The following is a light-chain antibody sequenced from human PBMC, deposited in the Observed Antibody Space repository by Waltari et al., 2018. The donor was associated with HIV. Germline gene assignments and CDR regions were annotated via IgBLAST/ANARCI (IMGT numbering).Light chain of an antibody. Sequence: QSALTPPRSLSGSPGQSVTISITGTSSDVGSYNYVSWYQHHPGKAPNLRLYEVSERPSGVPDRFSGSKSGNTASLTISGLQAEDEADYYRCSYAGTYTFVVFGGGTKLTVL. V-gene: IGLV2-11*01. CDR1: SSDVGSYNY. CDR2: EVS. CDR3: CSYAGTYTFVV. J-gene: IGLJ2*01.